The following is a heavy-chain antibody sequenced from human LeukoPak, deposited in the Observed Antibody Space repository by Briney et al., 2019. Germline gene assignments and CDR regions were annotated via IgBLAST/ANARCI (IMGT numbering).Heavy chain of an antibody. Sequence: GSLRLSCAASGFTFSSYAMSWVRQAPGKGLEWVSAISGSGGSTYYADSVKGRFTISRDNAKNSLYLQMNSLRAEDTAVYYCARDRTPGILDAFDMWGQGTMVTVSS. V-gene: IGHV3-23*01. D-gene: IGHD3-9*01. CDR1: GFTFSSYA. CDR2: ISGSGGST. CDR3: ARDRTPGILDAFDM. J-gene: IGHJ3*02.